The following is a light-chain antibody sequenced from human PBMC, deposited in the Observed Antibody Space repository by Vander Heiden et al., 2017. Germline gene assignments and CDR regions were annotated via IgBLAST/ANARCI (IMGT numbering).Light chain of an antibody. CDR2: VAS. Sequence: QSVSSSYLAWYQQKPGQAPRLLIYVASSRATGIPDRFSGSGSGTDFTLTISRLEPEDFAVYYCQQYGSSPLTFGEGTKLEIK. J-gene: IGKJ4*01. V-gene: IGKV3-20*01. CDR3: QQYGSSPLT. CDR1: QSVSSSY.